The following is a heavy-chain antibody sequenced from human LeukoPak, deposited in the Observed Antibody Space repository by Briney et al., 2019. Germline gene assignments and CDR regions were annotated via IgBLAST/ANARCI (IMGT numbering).Heavy chain of an antibody. CDR1: GYTFTGYY. D-gene: IGHD3-10*01. CDR3: ARDRSERSNYFYY. J-gene: IGHJ4*02. V-gene: IGHV1-2*02. CDR2: INPNSGGT. Sequence: ASVKVSFKASGYTFTGYYMHWVRQAPGQGLEWMGWINPNSGGTNYAQKFQGRVTMTRDTSISTAYMELSRLRSDDTAVYYCARDRSERSNYFYYWGQGTLVTVSS.